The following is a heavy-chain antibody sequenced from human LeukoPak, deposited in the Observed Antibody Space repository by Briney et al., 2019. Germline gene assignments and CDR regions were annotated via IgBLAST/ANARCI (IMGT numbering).Heavy chain of an antibody. V-gene: IGHV1-46*01. CDR3: ARVSVGATYFRAFDI. Sequence: ASVKVSCKAAGYTLTSYYIHWVRQAPGQGLEWMGIINPSGGSPSYAQKLQGRVTMTRDTSTSTVYMELSSLRSEDTAVYYCARVSVGATYFRAFDIWGQGTMVTVSS. D-gene: IGHD1-26*01. CDR1: GYTLTSYY. CDR2: INPSGGSP. J-gene: IGHJ3*02.